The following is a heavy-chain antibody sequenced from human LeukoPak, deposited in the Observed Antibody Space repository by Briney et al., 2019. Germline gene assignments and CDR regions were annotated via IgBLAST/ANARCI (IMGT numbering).Heavy chain of an antibody. Sequence: SETLSLTCAVYGGSFSGYYWSWIRQPPGKGLEWIGEINHSGSINYNPSLKSRVTISVDTSKNQFSLKLSSVTAADTAVYYCARDNPPAGGWFDPWGQGTLVTASS. V-gene: IGHV4-34*01. CDR3: ARDNPPAGGWFDP. J-gene: IGHJ5*02. D-gene: IGHD1-1*01. CDR1: GGSFSGYY. CDR2: INHSGSI.